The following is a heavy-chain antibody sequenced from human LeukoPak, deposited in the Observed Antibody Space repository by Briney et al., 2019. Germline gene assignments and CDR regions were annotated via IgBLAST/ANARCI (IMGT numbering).Heavy chain of an antibody. D-gene: IGHD3-3*01. CDR3: ARGRDYDFWSGIRSLSPRRFDI. CDR1: GGSISSGSYY. V-gene: IGHV4-39*07. Sequence: NTSQTLSLTCTVSGGSISSGSYYWSWIRQLPGKGLEWIGEINHSGSTNYNPSLKSRVTISVDTSKNQFSLKPSSVTAADTAVYYCARGRDYDFWSGIRSLSPRRFDIWGQGTMVTVSS. CDR2: INHSGST. J-gene: IGHJ3*02.